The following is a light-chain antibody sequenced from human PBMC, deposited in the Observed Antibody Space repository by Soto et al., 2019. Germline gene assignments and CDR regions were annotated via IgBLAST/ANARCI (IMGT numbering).Light chain of an antibody. CDR3: QQYYRTPLT. CDR2: WAS. Sequence: DIVMTQSPDSLAVSLGERATINCKSSQSVLYSSNNNNYLAWYQQKPGQPPKRLIYWASTRESGVPDRLSGSGSGTDFTLTISSLQAEDVAVYYCQQYYRTPLTCGGGTKVEIK. CDR1: QSVLYSSNNNNY. V-gene: IGKV4-1*01. J-gene: IGKJ4*02.